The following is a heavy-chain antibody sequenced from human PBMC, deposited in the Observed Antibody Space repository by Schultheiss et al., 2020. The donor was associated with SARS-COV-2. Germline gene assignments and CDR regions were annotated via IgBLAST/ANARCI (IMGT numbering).Heavy chain of an antibody. CDR1: GFTFSSYA. Sequence: GGSLRLSCAASGFTFSSYAMHWVRQAPGKGLEWVAYITSDSNSIKYADSVKGRFTISRDNAKNSLYLQMNSLRDEDTAVYYCARGARGIAVFDYWGQGTLVTVSS. D-gene: IGHD6-19*01. V-gene: IGHV3-48*02. CDR3: ARGARGIAVFDY. CDR2: ITSDSNSI. J-gene: IGHJ4*02.